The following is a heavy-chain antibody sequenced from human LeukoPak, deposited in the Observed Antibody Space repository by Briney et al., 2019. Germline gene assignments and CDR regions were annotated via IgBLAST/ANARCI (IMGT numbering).Heavy chain of an antibody. D-gene: IGHD3-22*01. CDR1: GGSISSGDYY. Sequence: SQTLSLTCTVSGGSISSGDYYWSWIRQPPGKGLEWIGYIYYSGSTYYNPSLKSRVTISVDTSKNQFSLKLSSVTAADTAVYYCARDSPYDSSGYYTAFDIWGQGTMVTVSS. CDR3: ARDSPYDSSGYYTAFDI. J-gene: IGHJ3*02. CDR2: IYYSGST. V-gene: IGHV4-30-4*01.